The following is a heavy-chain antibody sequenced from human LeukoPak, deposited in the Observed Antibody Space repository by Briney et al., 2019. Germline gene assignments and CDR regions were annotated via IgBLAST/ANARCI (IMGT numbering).Heavy chain of an antibody. V-gene: IGHV4-39*01. CDR3: ARGGGYSYGRNPANFDY. D-gene: IGHD5-18*01. Sequence: SETLSLTCTVSGGSICSSSYYWGWIRQPPGKGLEWIGSIYYSGSTYYNPSLKSRVTISVDTSKNQFSLMLSSVTAADTAVYYCARGGGYSYGRNPANFDYSGHRTLVTVSS. CDR1: GGSICSSSYY. CDR2: IYYSGST. J-gene: IGHJ4*01.